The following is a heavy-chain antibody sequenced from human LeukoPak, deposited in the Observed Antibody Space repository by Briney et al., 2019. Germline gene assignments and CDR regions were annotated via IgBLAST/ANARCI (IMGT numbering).Heavy chain of an antibody. Sequence: GGSLRLSCAASGFTFSSYGMHWVRQAPGKGLEWVAVIWYDGSNKYYADSVRGRFTISRDNSKNTLYLQMNSLRAKDTAVYYCASGGYSYGYFFDYWGQGTLVTVSS. CDR2: IWYDGSNK. J-gene: IGHJ4*02. V-gene: IGHV3-33*01. D-gene: IGHD5-18*01. CDR1: GFTFSSYG. CDR3: ASGGYSYGYFFDY.